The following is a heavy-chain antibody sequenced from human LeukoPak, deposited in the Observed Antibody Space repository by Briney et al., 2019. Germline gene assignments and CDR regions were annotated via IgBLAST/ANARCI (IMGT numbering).Heavy chain of an antibody. Sequence: PGGSLRLSCVGSGFTFAKYAMTRVREAPGEGLEWVSVISGSGNVTYYAESVKGRFTISSDNSKRTLYLQMDSLRADDTAIYYCAKDRAGANWGQGTLVLVSS. J-gene: IGHJ4*02. V-gene: IGHV3-23*01. CDR1: GFTFAKYA. CDR3: AKDRAGAN. CDR2: ISGSGNVT.